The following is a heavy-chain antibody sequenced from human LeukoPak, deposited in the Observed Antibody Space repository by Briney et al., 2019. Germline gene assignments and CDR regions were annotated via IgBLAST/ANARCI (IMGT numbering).Heavy chain of an antibody. CDR1: GFTVSSNY. V-gene: IGHV3-53*01. CDR2: IYSGGST. CDR3: ARSYYYDSSDGH. J-gene: IGHJ4*02. Sequence: GGSLRLSCAASGFTVSSNYMSWVRQAPGKGLEWVSVIYSGGSTYYADSVKGRFTISRDNSKNTLYLQMNSLGAEDTAVYYCARSYYYDSSDGHWGQGTLVTVSS. D-gene: IGHD3-22*01.